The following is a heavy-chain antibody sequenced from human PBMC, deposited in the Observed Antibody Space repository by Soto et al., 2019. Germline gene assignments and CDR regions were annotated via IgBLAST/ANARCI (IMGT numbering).Heavy chain of an antibody. J-gene: IGHJ6*03. CDR2: ISSSSIYT. CDR3: ARDFKESQYYYYCMDV. D-gene: IGHD3-10*01. CDR1: GFTFSSYS. V-gene: IGHV3-21*06. Sequence: EVQLVESGGGLVKPGGSLRLSCVVSGFTFSSYSMNWVRQAPGKGLEWVSSISSSSIYTYYADSVKGRFTISRDNAKNSVYLQMNSLRAEYTAVYYCARDFKESQYYYYCMDVWGKGTTVTVSS.